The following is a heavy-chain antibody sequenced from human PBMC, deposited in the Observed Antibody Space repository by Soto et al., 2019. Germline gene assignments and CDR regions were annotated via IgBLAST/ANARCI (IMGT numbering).Heavy chain of an antibody. J-gene: IGHJ5*02. Sequence: GESLKISCKGSGYSFTSYWISWVRQMPGKGLEWMGRIDPSDSYTNYSPSFQGHVTISADKSISTAYLQWSSLKASDAAMYYCARHANIVVVPDASFDHWGQGTLVPLP. CDR1: GYSFTSYW. V-gene: IGHV5-10-1*01. D-gene: IGHD2-2*01. CDR3: ARHANIVVVPDASFDH. CDR2: IDPSDSYT.